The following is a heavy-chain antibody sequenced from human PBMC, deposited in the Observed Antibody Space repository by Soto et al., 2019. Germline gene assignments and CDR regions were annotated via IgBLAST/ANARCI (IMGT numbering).Heavy chain of an antibody. J-gene: IGHJ6*02. CDR1: GGSISSYY. Sequence: SETLSLTCTVSGGSISSYYWSWIRQPPGKGLEWIGYIYYSGSTNYNPSLKSRVTISVDTSKNQFPLKLSSVTAADTAVYYCARGYYDFWSGYIRSGYYYYYYGMDVWGQGTTVTVSS. V-gene: IGHV4-59*01. CDR3: ARGYYDFWSGYIRSGYYYYYYGMDV. CDR2: IYYSGST. D-gene: IGHD3-3*01.